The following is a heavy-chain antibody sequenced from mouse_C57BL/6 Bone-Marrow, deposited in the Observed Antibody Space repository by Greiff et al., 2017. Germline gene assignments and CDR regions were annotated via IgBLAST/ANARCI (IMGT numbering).Heavy chain of an antibody. D-gene: IGHD1-1*01. Sequence: QVQLQQPGAELVMPGASVQLSCTASGYTFTSYWMHWVKQRPGQGLEWIGEIDPSDSYPNYNQKFKGKSTLAVDKSSSTAYMQLSSLTSEDSAVYYCARITTVVADAMDYWGQGTSVTVSS. CDR2: IDPSDSYP. CDR1: GYTFTSYW. J-gene: IGHJ4*01. CDR3: ARITTVVADAMDY. V-gene: IGHV1-69*01.